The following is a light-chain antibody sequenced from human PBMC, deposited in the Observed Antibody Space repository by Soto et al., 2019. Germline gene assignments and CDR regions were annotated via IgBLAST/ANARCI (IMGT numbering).Light chain of an antibody. CDR2: EVS. V-gene: IGLV2-8*01. Sequence: QSALTQPPSASGSPGQSVTISCTGTSSDVGGYNYVSWYQQHPGKAPKLMIYEVSKRPSGVPDRFSGSKSGNTASLTVSGLQAEDEADYYCSSYAGSNNMEFGVRTKQTVL. CDR3: SSYAGSNNME. J-gene: IGLJ2*01. CDR1: SSDVGGYNY.